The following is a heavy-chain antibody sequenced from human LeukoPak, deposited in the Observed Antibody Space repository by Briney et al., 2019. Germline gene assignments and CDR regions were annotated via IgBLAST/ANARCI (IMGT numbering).Heavy chain of an antibody. CDR2: ISYSGST. J-gene: IGHJ4*02. V-gene: IGHV4-59*01. CDR3: ARGGSGYDAFDY. Sequence: SETLSLTCTVSDGSISSYYWSWIRQPPGKGLEWIGYISYSGSTNYSPSLKSRVTISVDTSKNQFSLKLSSVTAADTAVFYCARGGSGYDAFDYWGQGTLVTVSS. CDR1: DGSISSYY. D-gene: IGHD5-12*01.